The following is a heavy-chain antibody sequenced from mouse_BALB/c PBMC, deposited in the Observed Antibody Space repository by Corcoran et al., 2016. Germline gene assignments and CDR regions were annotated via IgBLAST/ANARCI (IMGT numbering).Heavy chain of an antibody. J-gene: IGHJ2*01. V-gene: IGHV1-19*01. CDR1: GYTFTDYY. Sequence: VXLQQSGPELVKPGASVKMSCKASGYTFTDYYMDWVKQSHGESFEWIGRVNPYNGGTSYNQKFKGKATLTVDKYSSTAYMELNSLTSEDSAVYYCANYYVSSYWGQGTTLTVSS. CDR3: ANYYVSSY. D-gene: IGHD1-1*01. CDR2: VNPYNGGT.